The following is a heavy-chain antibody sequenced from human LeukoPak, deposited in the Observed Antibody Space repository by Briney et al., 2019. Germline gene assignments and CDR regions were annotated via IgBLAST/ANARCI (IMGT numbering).Heavy chain of an antibody. V-gene: IGHV7-4-1*02. CDR2: IDTNTGNP. D-gene: IGHD4-23*01. CDR1: GYTFTSYA. J-gene: IGHJ6*03. Sequence: ASVKVSCKASGYTFTSYAMNWVRQAPGQGLEWMGWIDTNTGNPTYAQGFTGRFVFSLDTSVSTAYLQISSLKAEDTAVYYCARVYRPYGGPEWYYMDVWGKGTTVTVSS. CDR3: ARVYRPYGGPEWYYMDV.